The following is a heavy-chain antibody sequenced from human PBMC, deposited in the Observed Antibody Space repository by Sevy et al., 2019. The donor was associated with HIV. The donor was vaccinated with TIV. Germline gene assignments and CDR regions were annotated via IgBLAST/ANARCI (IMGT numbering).Heavy chain of an antibody. Sequence: ASVKVSCKASGYTFTSYGISWVRQAPGQGLEWMGWISAYNGNTNYAQKLQGRVTMTTDTSTSTAYMELRSLRSDDTAVYYCASVDYYYDSSDAFDIWGQGTMVTVSS. CDR2: ISAYNGNT. CDR1: GYTFTSYG. CDR3: ASVDYYYDSSDAFDI. J-gene: IGHJ3*02. V-gene: IGHV1-18*01. D-gene: IGHD3-22*01.